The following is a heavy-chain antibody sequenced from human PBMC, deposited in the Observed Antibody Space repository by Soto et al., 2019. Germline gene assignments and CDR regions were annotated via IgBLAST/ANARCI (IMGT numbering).Heavy chain of an antibody. CDR3: AHLGPHCSGGSCYST. CDR1: GGTFSSYA. J-gene: IGHJ5*02. Sequence: ASVKVSCKASGGTFSSYAISWVRQAPGQGLEWMGGIIPIFGTANYAQKFQGRVTITADESTSIAYMELSSLRSEDTAVYYCAHLGPHCSGGSCYSTWGQGTLVTVSS. CDR2: IIPIFGTA. V-gene: IGHV1-69*13. D-gene: IGHD2-15*01.